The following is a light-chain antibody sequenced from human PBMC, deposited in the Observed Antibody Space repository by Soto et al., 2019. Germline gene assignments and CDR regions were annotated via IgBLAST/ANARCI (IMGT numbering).Light chain of an antibody. CDR1: QSVSTN. CDR2: GAS. V-gene: IGKV3-15*01. J-gene: IGKJ1*01. CDR3: QQYIKWPRT. Sequence: ERVMTQSPATLSVSPGERATLSCRASQSVSTNLAWYQQTHGQAPRLLIYGASTRDTGIPVRFSGSGSGTEFTLTLSRLQSEDSSVYYCQQYIKWPRTFGQGTKVDIK.